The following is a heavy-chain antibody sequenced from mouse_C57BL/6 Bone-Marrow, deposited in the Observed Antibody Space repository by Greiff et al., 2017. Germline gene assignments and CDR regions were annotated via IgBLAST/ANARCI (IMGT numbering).Heavy chain of an antibody. CDR2: IYPRSGNT. CDR1: GYTFTSYG. CDR3: ARGYHDYAWFAY. D-gene: IGHD2-4*01. Sequence: QVQLQQSGAELARPGASVKLSCKASGYTFTSYGISWVKQRTGQGLEWIGEIYPRSGNTYYTEKFKGKATLTADKSSSTAYMELRSLTSEDSAVYFCARGYHDYAWFAYWGQGTLVTVSA. V-gene: IGHV1-81*01. J-gene: IGHJ3*01.